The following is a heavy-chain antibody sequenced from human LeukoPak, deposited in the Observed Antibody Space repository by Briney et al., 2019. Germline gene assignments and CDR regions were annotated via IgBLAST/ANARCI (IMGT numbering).Heavy chain of an antibody. D-gene: IGHD2-2*01. CDR3: ARPSWRDCSSTSCYFGTYYYGMDV. J-gene: IGHJ6*02. V-gene: IGHV1-18*04. CDR1: GYTFTDYY. Sequence: ASVKVSCKASGYTFTDYYLHWVRQAPGQGLEWMGWISAYNGNTNYAQKLQGRVTMTTDTSTSTAYMELRSLRSDDTAVYYCARPSWRDCSSTSCYFGTYYYGMDVWGQGTTVTVSS. CDR2: ISAYNGNT.